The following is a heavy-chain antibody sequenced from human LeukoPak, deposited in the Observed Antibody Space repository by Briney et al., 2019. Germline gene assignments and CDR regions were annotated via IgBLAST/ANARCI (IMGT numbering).Heavy chain of an antibody. Sequence: SETLSLTCTVSGGSISSYYWSWIRQPAGKGLEWIGRIYTSGSTNYNPSLKSRVTMSVDTSKNQFSLKLSSVTAADTAVYYCARRVVGLAYSGSYYYFDYWGQGTLVTVSS. CDR3: ARRVVGLAYSGSYYYFDY. CDR2: IYTSGST. J-gene: IGHJ4*02. D-gene: IGHD1-26*01. V-gene: IGHV4-4*07. CDR1: GGSISSYY.